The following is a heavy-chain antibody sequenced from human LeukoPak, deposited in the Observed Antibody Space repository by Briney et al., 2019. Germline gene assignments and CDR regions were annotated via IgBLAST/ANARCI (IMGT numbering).Heavy chain of an antibody. D-gene: IGHD3-16*02. V-gene: IGHV1-2*02. CDR3: ARVFVMEATFYYNYGMDV. J-gene: IGHJ6*02. CDR2: INPDNGGT. CDR1: GYTFTGYY. Sequence: ASVKVSCKASGYTFTGYYMHWVRQAPGQGLEWMGWINPDNGGTNYAQKFQGRVTMTRDMSISTAYMELSRLRSDDTAVYYCARVFVMEATFYYNYGMDVWGQGTTVTVSS.